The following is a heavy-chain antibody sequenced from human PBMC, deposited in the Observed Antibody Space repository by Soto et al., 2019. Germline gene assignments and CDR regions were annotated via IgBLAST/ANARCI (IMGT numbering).Heavy chain of an antibody. D-gene: IGHD6-19*01. CDR1: GDSFSSNSSA. V-gene: IGHV6-1*01. Sequence: QTLSVTCAISGDSFSSNSSAWNWSRQSPSRGLEWLGRTYYRSKWYNDYAVSVKSRITINPDTSKNQFSLQLNSVTPEDTAVYYCARGRPVAGNGFDPWGQGTLVTVSS. CDR2: TYYRSKWYN. CDR3: ARGRPVAGNGFDP. J-gene: IGHJ5*02.